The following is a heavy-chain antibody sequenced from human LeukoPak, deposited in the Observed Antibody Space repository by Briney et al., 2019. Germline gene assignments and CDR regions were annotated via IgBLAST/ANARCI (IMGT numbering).Heavy chain of an antibody. D-gene: IGHD3-22*01. V-gene: IGHV1-2*02. Sequence: GASVKVSCKASGYTFTGYYMHWLRQAPGQGLEWMGWINPNTGGTNYAQKFQGRVTMTRDTSISTAYMELTRLTSDDTAVYYCARGERYDSSGYPDSWGQGTLVTVSS. J-gene: IGHJ4*02. CDR3: ARGERYDSSGYPDS. CDR1: GYTFTGYY. CDR2: INPNTGGT.